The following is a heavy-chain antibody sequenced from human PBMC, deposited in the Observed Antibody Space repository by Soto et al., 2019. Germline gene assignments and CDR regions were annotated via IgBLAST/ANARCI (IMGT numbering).Heavy chain of an antibody. J-gene: IGHJ4*02. Sequence: PGGSLRLSCAASGFTFSSYDMNWVRQAPGKGMEWVSAIGVYANTYYADSVKGRVTISRDDSRDTVHLQLNSLRVDDTAGYYCAKESTVGSPGDYFDSWGQGTLVTVSS. CDR2: IGVYANT. V-gene: IGHV3-23*01. CDR3: AKESTVGSPGDYFDS. CDR1: GFTFSSYD. D-gene: IGHD1-26*01.